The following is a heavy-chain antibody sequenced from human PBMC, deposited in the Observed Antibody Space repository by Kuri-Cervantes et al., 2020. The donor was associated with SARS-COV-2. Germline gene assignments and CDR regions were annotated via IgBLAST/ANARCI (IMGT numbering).Heavy chain of an antibody. CDR1: GFTFSNYA. V-gene: IGHV3-23*01. J-gene: IGHJ4*02. CDR2: ISGSGGST. CDR3: AKIAAGLLHYFDY. D-gene: IGHD1-26*01. Sequence: GGSLRLSCEAFGFTFSNYAMSWVRQAPGKGLEWVSAISGSGGSTYYADSVKGRFTISRDNSKNTLYLQMNSLRAEDTAVYYCAKIAAGLLHYFDYWGQGTLVTVSS.